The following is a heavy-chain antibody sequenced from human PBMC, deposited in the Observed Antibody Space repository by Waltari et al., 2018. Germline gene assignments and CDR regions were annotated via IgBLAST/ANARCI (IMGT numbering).Heavy chain of an antibody. Sequence: EVQLVESGGGLVQPGGSLRLSCAASGFTFSSYSMNWVRQAPGKGLEWVSYISSSSSTIYYADSVKGRFTISRDNAKNSLYLQMNSLRAEDTAVYYCAREGSYDFWSGPMGYWGQGTLVTVSS. J-gene: IGHJ4*02. CDR3: AREGSYDFWSGPMGY. D-gene: IGHD3-3*01. CDR2: ISSSSSTI. V-gene: IGHV3-48*04. CDR1: GFTFSSYS.